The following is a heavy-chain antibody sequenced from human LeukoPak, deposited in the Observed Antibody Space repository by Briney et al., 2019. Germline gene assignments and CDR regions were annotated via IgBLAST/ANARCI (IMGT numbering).Heavy chain of an antibody. CDR2: IKRDGSET. V-gene: IGHV3-7*04. J-gene: IGHJ4*02. Sequence: GGSLRLSCAASGFTFSSYWMSWVRQAPGKGLEWVANIKRDGSETYYVDSVKGRFTISRDNAKNSLYMQMNSLRAEDTAVYYCARPGNGYNWGRFDYWGQGTLVTVSS. D-gene: IGHD5-24*01. CDR1: GFTFSSYW. CDR3: ARPGNGYNWGRFDY.